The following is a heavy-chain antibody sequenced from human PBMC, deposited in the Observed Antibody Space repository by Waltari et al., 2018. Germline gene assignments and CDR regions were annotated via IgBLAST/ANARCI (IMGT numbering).Heavy chain of an antibody. CDR1: GYSISSGYY. CDR2: IYHIGST. J-gene: IGHJ2*01. D-gene: IGHD6-6*01. Sequence: QVQLQESGPGLVKPSETLSLTCDVSGYSISSGYYWGWIRQPPGKGLEWIGSIYHIGSTYQSPSLKSRLTISLDTSKNQFSLKLSSVTAADTAVFYCARHPEQLVGYWYFDLWGRGTLVTVSS. V-gene: IGHV4-38-2*01. CDR3: ARHPEQLVGYWYFDL.